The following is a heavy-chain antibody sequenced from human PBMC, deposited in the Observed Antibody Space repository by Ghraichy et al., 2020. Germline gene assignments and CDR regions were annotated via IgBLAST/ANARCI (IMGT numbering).Heavy chain of an antibody. CDR1: GFTFSSYS. Sequence: GGSLRLSCAASGFTFSSYSMNWVRQAPGKGLGWVSSISSSSSYIYYADSVKGRFTISRDNAKNSLYLQMTSLRAEDTAVYYCARVREYCSGGSCHGMDVWGQGTTVTVSS. J-gene: IGHJ6*02. CDR3: ARVREYCSGGSCHGMDV. CDR2: ISSSSSYI. V-gene: IGHV3-21*01. D-gene: IGHD2-15*01.